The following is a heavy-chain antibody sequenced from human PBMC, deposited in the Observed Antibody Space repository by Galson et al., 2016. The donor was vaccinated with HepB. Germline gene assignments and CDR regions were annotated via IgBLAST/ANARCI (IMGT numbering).Heavy chain of an antibody. V-gene: IGHV3-23*01. CDR2: INVNGETT. D-gene: IGHD1-26*01. CDR1: GFSISSYA. Sequence: SLRLSCAASGFSISSYAMRWVRQAPGKGLEWVSSINVNGETTYYADSVKGRFTISRDNSKNTLYLQMSSLRVEDAAIYFCAGGTAWHHFNFWSQGSLVIVSS. J-gene: IGHJ4*02. CDR3: AGGTAWHHFNF.